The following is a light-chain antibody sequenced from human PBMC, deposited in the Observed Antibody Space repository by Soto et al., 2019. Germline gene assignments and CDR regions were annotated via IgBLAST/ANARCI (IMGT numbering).Light chain of an antibody. CDR1: QSIATN. Sequence: DIQMTQSPSSLSASVGDRVTITCQASQSIATNLNWYQQKPGNAPKLLIYAASRLHSGVPSRFSGDGSGTDFTLSIGSLQPEDFATYYCQQSYSILTFGGGTKLEMK. J-gene: IGKJ4*01. V-gene: IGKV1-39*01. CDR2: AAS. CDR3: QQSYSILT.